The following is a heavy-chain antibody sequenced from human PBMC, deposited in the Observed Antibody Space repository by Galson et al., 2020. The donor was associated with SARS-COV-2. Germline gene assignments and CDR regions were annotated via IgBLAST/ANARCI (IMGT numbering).Heavy chain of an antibody. CDR1: GGYNSSGSYY. D-gene: IGHD2-15*01. J-gene: IGHJ6*02. Sequence: SATLSITCAVSGGYNSSGSYYWSWIRQPAGKGLEWIGRIYTSGSTNYNPSLKSRVTISVDTSKNQFSLKLSSVTAADTAVYYCARENDCSGGSCYSSHYYGMDVWGQGTTVTVSS. CDR2: IYTSGST. CDR3: ARENDCSGGSCYSSHYYGMDV. V-gene: IGHV4-61*02.